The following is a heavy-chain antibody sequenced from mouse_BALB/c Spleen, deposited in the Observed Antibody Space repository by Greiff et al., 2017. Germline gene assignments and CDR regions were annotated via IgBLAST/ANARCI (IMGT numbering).Heavy chain of an antibody. V-gene: IGHV5-6*02. Sequence: EVMLVESGGDLVKPGGSLKLSCAASGFTFSSYGMSWVRQTPDKRLEWVATISSGGSYTYYPDSVKGRFTISRDNAKNTLYLQMSSLKSEDTAMYYCARRDGNYEDYWGQGTTLTVSS. CDR1: GFTFSSYG. CDR2: ISSGGSYT. D-gene: IGHD2-1*01. J-gene: IGHJ2*01. CDR3: ARRDGNYEDY.